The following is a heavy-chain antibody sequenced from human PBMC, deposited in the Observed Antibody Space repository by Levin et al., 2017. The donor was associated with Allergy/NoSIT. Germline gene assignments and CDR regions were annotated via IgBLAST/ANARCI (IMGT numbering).Heavy chain of an antibody. CDR2: IDYRGGT. Sequence: SETLSLTCNVSGASVSPYYWTWMRQPPGKELEWIGYIDYRGGTNYNPSLMSRVTMSLDTSKNQISLRLRSVTASDTAVYYCARCAPKRNYYYGVDVWGQGTTVTVSS. J-gene: IGHJ6*02. CDR3: ARCAPKRNYYYGVDV. CDR1: GASVSPYY. D-gene: IGHD5-24*01. V-gene: IGHV4-59*02.